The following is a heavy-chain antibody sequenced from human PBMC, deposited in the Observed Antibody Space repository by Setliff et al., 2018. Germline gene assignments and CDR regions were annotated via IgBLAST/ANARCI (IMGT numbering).Heavy chain of an antibody. J-gene: IGHJ6*03. V-gene: IGHV3-23*01. Sequence: GGSLRLSCAASGFTFSDYAMSWVRQAPGKGLEWVSTISGSAGSIHLPDSVKGRFTISRDNPKNTLFLQMSSLRAADTALYYCTRGRQNYYYMDVWGKGTTVTVSS. CDR1: GFTFSDYA. CDR3: TRGRQNYYYMDV. CDR2: ISGSAGSI.